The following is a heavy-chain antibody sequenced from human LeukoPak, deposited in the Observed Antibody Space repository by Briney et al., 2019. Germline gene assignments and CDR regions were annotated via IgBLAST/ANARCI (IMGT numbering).Heavy chain of an antibody. Sequence: SETLSLTCAVSGGSISSGNWWSWVRQPPGKGLEWIGEIYHSGSTNYNPSLRSRVTISVDKSKNQFSLKLSSVTAADTAVYYCARKISAAGSRWFDPWGQGTLVTVSS. J-gene: IGHJ5*02. CDR1: GGSISSGNW. CDR3: ARKISAAGSRWFDP. D-gene: IGHD6-13*01. CDR2: IYHSGST. V-gene: IGHV4-4*02.